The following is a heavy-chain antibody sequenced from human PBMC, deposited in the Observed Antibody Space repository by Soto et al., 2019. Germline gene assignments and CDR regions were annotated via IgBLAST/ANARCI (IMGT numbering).Heavy chain of an antibody. Sequence: EVQLVESGGGLVQPGASLRLSCAASGVTFSSHSMHWVRQAPGKGLVWVSRIKSVGSSTNYADSVRGRVTISRDNAKNTLYLQMSSLRAEDTAVYYCARDYGDFYFHYWGQGTLVTVSS. J-gene: IGHJ4*02. D-gene: IGHD4-17*01. CDR2: IKSVGSST. CDR3: ARDYGDFYFHY. CDR1: GVTFSSHS. V-gene: IGHV3-74*01.